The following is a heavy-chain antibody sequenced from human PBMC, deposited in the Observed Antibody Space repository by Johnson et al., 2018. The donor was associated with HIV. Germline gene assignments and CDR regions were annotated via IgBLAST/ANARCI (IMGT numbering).Heavy chain of an antibody. CDR3: ARGLVGWASTVASYAFDI. V-gene: IGHV3-30*14. D-gene: IGHD6-19*01. CDR2: ISYAGSNK. Sequence: QVQLVESGGGLVQPGGSLRLSCAASGFTFSSYAMHWVRQAPGKGLEWVAVISYAGSNKYYADSVKGRVTISRDDSKSTLYLQMGWMRSEDTAVYYCARGLVGWASTVASYAFDIWAKGQWSPSLQ. J-gene: IGHJ3*02. CDR1: GFTFSSYA.